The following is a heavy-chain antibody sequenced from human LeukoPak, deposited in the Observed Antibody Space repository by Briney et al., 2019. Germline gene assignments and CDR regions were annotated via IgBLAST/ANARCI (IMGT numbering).Heavy chain of an antibody. V-gene: IGHV3-23*01. Sequence: GGSLRLSCAASGFTFSTYAMSWVRQAPGKGLEWVSTISGSGANTFYADSVKGRFTLSRDDSRNTVYLQLNNLRVEDTAIYYCARASWILTADAVCWGQGTQVTVSS. D-gene: IGHD3-9*01. CDR1: GFTFSTYA. CDR2: ISGSGANT. J-gene: IGHJ4*02. CDR3: ARASWILTADAVC.